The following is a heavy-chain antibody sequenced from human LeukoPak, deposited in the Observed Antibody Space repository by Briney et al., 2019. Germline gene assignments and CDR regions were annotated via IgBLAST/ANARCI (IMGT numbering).Heavy chain of an antibody. CDR3: AACVRTCETHNYYYGMDV. J-gene: IGHJ6*02. V-gene: IGHV1-8*01. Sequence: VKVSCXAXXXTFTSXDINWVRQATGQGREGMGWMNPKSGNTGYAQKFQGRVTMTRKTSRSKAYMEVSGLRCEDTAVYYCAACVRTCETHNYYYGMDVWGQGTTVTVSS. CDR1: XXTFTSXD. CDR2: MNPKSGNT.